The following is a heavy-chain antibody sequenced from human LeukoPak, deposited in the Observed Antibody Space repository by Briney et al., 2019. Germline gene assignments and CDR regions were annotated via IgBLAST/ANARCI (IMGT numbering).Heavy chain of an antibody. CDR3: ARDRHLLRYFDWLRTGDY. J-gene: IGHJ4*02. CDR1: GFTFSSYS. Sequence: GGSLRLSCATSGFTFSSYSMNWVRQAPGKGLEWVSSISSSSSYIYYADSVKGRFTISRDNVKNSLYLQMNSLRAEDTAVYYCARDRHLLRYFDWLRTGDYWGQGTLVTVSS. V-gene: IGHV3-21*01. CDR2: ISSSSSYI. D-gene: IGHD3-9*01.